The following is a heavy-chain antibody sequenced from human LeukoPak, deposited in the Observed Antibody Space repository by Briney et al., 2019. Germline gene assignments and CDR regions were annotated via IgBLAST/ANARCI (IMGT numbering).Heavy chain of an antibody. V-gene: IGHV3-49*04. Sequence: PGGSLRLSCTASGFTFGYHAINWVRQAPGRGLEWVGFIRSQAYSGTTEYATSVKDRCTISRDDSKSIAYLQMNSLKTEETAVHYCTRDIVSISQPYYFDYWGQGTLVTVSS. D-gene: IGHD2-2*01. CDR3: TRDIVSISQPYYFDY. CDR2: IRSQAYSGTT. J-gene: IGHJ4*02. CDR1: GFTFGYHA.